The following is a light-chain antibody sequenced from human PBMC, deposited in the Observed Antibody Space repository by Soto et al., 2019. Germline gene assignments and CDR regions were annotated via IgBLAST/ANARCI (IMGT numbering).Light chain of an antibody. CDR1: QSSSNY. CDR3: QQRSNWPLT. CDR2: DAS. J-gene: IGKJ4*01. V-gene: IGKV3-11*01. Sequence: EIVLTQSPATLSMSLGERATLSCRASQSSSNYLAWYQQKPGRVPRLLIYDASNRATGIPARFSGSGSGKDFTLTIRIRDPEDFAVYYCQQRSNWPLTFGGGTKVEIK.